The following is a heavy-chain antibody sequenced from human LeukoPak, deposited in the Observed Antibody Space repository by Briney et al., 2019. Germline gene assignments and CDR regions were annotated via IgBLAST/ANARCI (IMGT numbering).Heavy chain of an antibody. J-gene: IGHJ6*03. V-gene: IGHV3-7*01. CDR3: ARIFKYTNYNYRDA. CDR2: IEQDGGGK. D-gene: IGHD2-8*01. Sequence: RTGGSLRLSCAVSGFTFSSYWMSWVRQAPGKGPEWVANIEQDGGGKYYVDSAKGRFTISRDNAMNSLYLQMNSLRAEDTAVYYCARIFKYTNYNYRDAWGKGTTVTVSS. CDR1: GFTFSSYW.